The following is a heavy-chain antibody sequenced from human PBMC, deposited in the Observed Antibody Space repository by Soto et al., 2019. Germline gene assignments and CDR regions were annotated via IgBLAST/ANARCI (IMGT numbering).Heavy chain of an antibody. V-gene: IGHV4-31*11. CDR2: IHYSGRT. CDR3: ARYYFDSSGYSNWFDP. Sequence: SETLSLTCAFSCGSITSGAYYWTWIRQHPGKGLEWIAYIHYSGRTYYNPSLKSRVTISVDTSNNQFSLKLSSVTAADTAVYYCARYYFDSSGYSNWFDPWGQGTLVTV. J-gene: IGHJ5*02. D-gene: IGHD3-22*01. CDR1: CGSITSGAYY.